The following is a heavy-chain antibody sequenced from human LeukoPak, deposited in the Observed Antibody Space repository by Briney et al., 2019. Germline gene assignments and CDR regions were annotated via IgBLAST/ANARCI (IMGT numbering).Heavy chain of an antibody. D-gene: IGHD2-15*01. J-gene: IGHJ5*02. CDR3: ARREALYCSGGSCYSEWFDP. V-gene: IGHV5-51*01. CDR1: GYSFTSYW. Sequence: GESLKISCKGSGYSFTSYWIGWVRQMPGKGLEWMGIIYPGDSDTRYSLSFQGQVTISADKSISTAYLQWSSLKASDTAMYYCARREALYCSGGSCYSEWFDPWGQGTLVTVSS. CDR2: IYPGDSDT.